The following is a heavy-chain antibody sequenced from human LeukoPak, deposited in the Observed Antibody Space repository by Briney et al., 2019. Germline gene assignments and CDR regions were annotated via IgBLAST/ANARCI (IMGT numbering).Heavy chain of an antibody. CDR3: ARFRSKGRRFLEWFSLAPYFDY. V-gene: IGHV4-34*01. J-gene: IGHJ4*02. CDR2: INHSGST. CDR1: GGSFSGYY. Sequence: SETLSLTCAVYGGSFSGYYWSWIRQPPGKGLEWIGEINHSGSTNYNPSLKSRVTISVDTSKNQFSLKLSSVTAADTAVYYCARFRSKGRRFLEWFSLAPYFDYWGQGTLVTVSS. D-gene: IGHD3-3*01.